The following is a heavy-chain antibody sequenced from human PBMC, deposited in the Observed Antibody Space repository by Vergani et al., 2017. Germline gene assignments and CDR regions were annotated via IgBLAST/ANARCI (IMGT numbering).Heavy chain of an antibody. V-gene: IGHV4-34*01. CDR2: INHSGST. CDR3: ARVRRLITIFGVVKCLYFDS. CDR1: GGSFSGYY. Sequence: QVQLQKWGAGLLKPSETLSLTCAVYGGSFSGYYWSWIRQPPGKGLEWIGEINHSGSTNYNPSLKSRVTIAVDTSKNQFSLKLSSVTAADTAVYYCARVRRLITIFGVVKCLYFDSWGQGTLVTVSS. D-gene: IGHD3-3*01. J-gene: IGHJ4*02.